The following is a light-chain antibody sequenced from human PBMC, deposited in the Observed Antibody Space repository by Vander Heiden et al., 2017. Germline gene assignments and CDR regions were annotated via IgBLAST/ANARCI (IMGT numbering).Light chain of an antibody. J-gene: IGLJ2*01. Sequence: QSALTQPASVSGSPGQSITISCTGTSSYVGGYNYVSWYQQYPGKAPKSIMYEVSNRPSGVSYRVSASKSGTTESLTISGLQAEDEADYYCSGPTSSKTRVCGGGTKMTVL. CDR3: SGPTSSKTRV. CDR1: SSYVGGYNY. CDR2: EVS. V-gene: IGLV2-14*01.